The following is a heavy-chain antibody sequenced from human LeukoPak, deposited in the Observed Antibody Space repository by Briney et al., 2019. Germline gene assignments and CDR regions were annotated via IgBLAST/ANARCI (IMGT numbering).Heavy chain of an antibody. CDR2: ISSSSSTI. CDR1: GFTITTYS. CDR3: ARDGVVPAAKLKY. D-gene: IGHD2-2*01. J-gene: IGHJ4*02. Sequence: GGSLRLSCAASGFTITTYSMNWVRQASGKGLEWVSYISSSSSTIYYADSVKGRFTISRDNAKNSLYLQMNSLRAEDTAVYYCARDGVVPAAKLKYWGQGTLVTVSS. V-gene: IGHV3-48*01.